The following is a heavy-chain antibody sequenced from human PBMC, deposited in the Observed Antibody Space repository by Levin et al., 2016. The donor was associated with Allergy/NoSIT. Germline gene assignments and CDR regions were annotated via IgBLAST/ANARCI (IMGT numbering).Heavy chain of an antibody. CDR1: GYTFTGYY. Sequence: ASVKVSCKASGYTFTGYYMHWVRQAPGQGLEWMGWINPNSGGTNYAQKFQGWVTMTRDTSISTAYMELSRLRSDDTAVYYCARAGGYCSSTSCYLSYWGQGTLVTVSS. J-gene: IGHJ4*02. CDR3: ARAGGYCSSTSCYLSY. V-gene: IGHV1-2*04. D-gene: IGHD2-2*01. CDR2: INPNSGGT.